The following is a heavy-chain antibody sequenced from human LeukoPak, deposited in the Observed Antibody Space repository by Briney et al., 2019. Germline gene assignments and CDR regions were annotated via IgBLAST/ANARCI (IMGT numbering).Heavy chain of an antibody. V-gene: IGHV1-69*13. CDR2: IIPIFGTA. J-gene: IGHJ4*02. CDR3: ARGYSGWSSFDY. Sequence: ASVKVSCKASGGTFSIYAISWVRQAPGQGLEWMGGIIPIFGTANYAQKFQGRVTITADESTSTAYMELSSLRSEDTAVYYCARGYSGWSSFDYWGQGTLVTVSS. CDR1: GGTFSIYA. D-gene: IGHD5-12*01.